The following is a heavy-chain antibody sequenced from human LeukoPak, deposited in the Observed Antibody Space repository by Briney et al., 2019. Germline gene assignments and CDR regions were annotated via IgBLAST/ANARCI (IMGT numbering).Heavy chain of an antibody. V-gene: IGHV1-2*02. Sequence: ASVKVSCKASGYTFTGYYIHWVRQSPGQGPEWMGWFNPNSGATDSAQKFQGRVTMTGDTSISTAYMELSGLTSGDTAVYYCAREYGSGYYYVYLDYWGQGTLVTVSS. D-gene: IGHD3-10*01. CDR2: FNPNSGAT. CDR1: GYTFTGYY. CDR3: AREYGSGYYYVYLDY. J-gene: IGHJ4*02.